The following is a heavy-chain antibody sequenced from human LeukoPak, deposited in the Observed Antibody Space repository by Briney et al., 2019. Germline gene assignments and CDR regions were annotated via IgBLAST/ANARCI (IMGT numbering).Heavy chain of an antibody. D-gene: IGHD3-22*01. J-gene: IGHJ4*02. V-gene: IGHV3-23*01. CDR3: AKESGHSDYYDSSGYYDY. Sequence: GGSLRLSWAASGFTFSSYAMSWVRQAPGKGLEWVSAISGSGGSTYYADSVKGRFTISRDNSKNTLYLQMNSLRAEDTAVYYCAKESGHSDYYDSSGYYDYWGQGTLVTVSS. CDR2: ISGSGGST. CDR1: GFTFSSYA.